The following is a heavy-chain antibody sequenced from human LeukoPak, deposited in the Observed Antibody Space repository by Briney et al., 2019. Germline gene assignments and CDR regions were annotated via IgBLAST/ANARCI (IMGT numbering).Heavy chain of an antibody. D-gene: IGHD2-2*01. CDR2: IIPIFGTA. J-gene: IGHJ4*02. CDR1: GGTFSSYA. CDR3: ARGFYQLGYFDY. Sequence: GASVEVSCKASGGTFSSYAISWVRQAPGQGLEWMGGIIPIFGTANYAQKFQGRVTITADESTSTAYMELSSLRSEDTAVYYCARGFYQLGYFDYWGQGTLVTVSS. V-gene: IGHV1-69*13.